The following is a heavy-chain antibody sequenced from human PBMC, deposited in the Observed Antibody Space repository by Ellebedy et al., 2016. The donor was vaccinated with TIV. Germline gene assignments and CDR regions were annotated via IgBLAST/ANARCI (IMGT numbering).Heavy chain of an antibody. J-gene: IGHJ4*02. CDR2: IYYSGST. Sequence: MPSETLSLTCTVSGGSTSSSSYYWGWTRQHPGKGLEWIGSIYYSGSTYYNPSLKSRVTISVDTSKNQFSLKLSSVTAADTAVYYCARQNVYDSSLGYWGQGTLVTVSS. D-gene: IGHD3-22*01. V-gene: IGHV4-39*01. CDR1: GGSTSSSSYY. CDR3: ARQNVYDSSLGY.